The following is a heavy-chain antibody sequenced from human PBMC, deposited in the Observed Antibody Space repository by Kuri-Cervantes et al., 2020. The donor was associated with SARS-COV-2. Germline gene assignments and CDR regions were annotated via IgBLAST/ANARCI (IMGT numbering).Heavy chain of an antibody. J-gene: IGHJ4*02. CDR2: INSDGSST. CDR1: GFTFSSYW. V-gene: IGHV3-74*01. CDR3: AKDSRNWGVLDY. Sequence: GGSLRLSCAASGFTFSSYWMHWVRQAPGKGLVWVSRINSDGSSTSYADSVKGRFTISRDNSKNTLYLQMNSLRAEDTSVYYCAKDSRNWGVLDYWGQGTLVTVSS. D-gene: IGHD7-27*01.